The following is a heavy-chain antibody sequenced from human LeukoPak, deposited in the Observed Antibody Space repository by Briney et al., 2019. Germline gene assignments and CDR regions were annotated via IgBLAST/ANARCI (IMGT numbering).Heavy chain of an antibody. CDR3: ATDRSSGKYYDY. CDR1: GLRFRNYG. J-gene: IGHJ4*02. CDR2: IWYDGSNQ. V-gene: IGHV3-33*01. D-gene: IGHD1-26*01. Sequence: GGSLRLSCAASGLRFRNYGMHWVRQAPGKGLEWVAVIWYDGSNQYYVDSVKGRFTVSRDNAKNTLYLQMNSLRAEDTAVYYCATDRSSGKYYDYWGQGTLVTVPS.